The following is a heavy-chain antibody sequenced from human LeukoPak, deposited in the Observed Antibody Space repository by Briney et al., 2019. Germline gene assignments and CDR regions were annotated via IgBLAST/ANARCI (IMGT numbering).Heavy chain of an antibody. J-gene: IGHJ3*02. D-gene: IGHD6-19*01. V-gene: IGHV3-9*01. CDR1: GFTFDDYA. CDR3: AKVLRAYSSGWSDAFDI. CDR2: ISWNSGSI. Sequence: GGSQRLSCAASGFTFDDYAMHWVRQAPGKGLEWVSGISWNSGSIGYADSVKGRLTISRDNAKNSLYLQMNSLRAEDTALYYCAKVLRAYSSGWSDAFDIWGQGTMVTVSS.